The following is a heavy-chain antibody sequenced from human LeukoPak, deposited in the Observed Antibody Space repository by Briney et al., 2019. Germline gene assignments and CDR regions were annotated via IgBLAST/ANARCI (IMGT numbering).Heavy chain of an antibody. CDR3: ARVGYCSSTSCYLDAFHI. V-gene: IGHV3-30*04. Sequence: GRSLRLSCAASGFTFSSYAMHWVRQAPGKGLEWVAVISYDGSNKYYADSVKGRFTISRDNSKNTLYLQMNSLRAEDTAVYYCARVGYCSSTSCYLDAFHIWGQGTMVTVSS. CDR2: ISYDGSNK. CDR1: GFTFSSYA. J-gene: IGHJ3*02. D-gene: IGHD2-2*01.